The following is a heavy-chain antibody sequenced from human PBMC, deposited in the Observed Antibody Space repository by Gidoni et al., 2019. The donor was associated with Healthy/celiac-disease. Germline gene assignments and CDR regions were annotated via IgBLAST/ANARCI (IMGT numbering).Heavy chain of an antibody. Sequence: QVQLVQSGAEVKKPGASVKVSCKASGYTFTSYGISWVRQAPGQGLEWMGWISAYNGNTNYAQKLQGRVTMTTDTSTSTAYMELRSLRSDDTAVYYCASDYDSSGYYQSGYAFDIWGQGTMVTVSS. CDR2: ISAYNGNT. CDR3: ASDYDSSGYYQSGYAFDI. V-gene: IGHV1-18*01. CDR1: GYTFTSYG. D-gene: IGHD3-22*01. J-gene: IGHJ3*02.